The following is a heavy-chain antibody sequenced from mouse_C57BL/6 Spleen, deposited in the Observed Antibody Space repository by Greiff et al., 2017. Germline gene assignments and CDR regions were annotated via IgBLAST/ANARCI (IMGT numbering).Heavy chain of an antibody. Sequence: QVQLQQSGAELMKPGASVKLSCKATGYTFTGYWIEWVKQRPGHGLEWIGEILPGSGSTNYNEKFKGKATFTADTSSNTAYMQLSSLTTEDSAIYYCARGDYYGSSSYWYFDGWGTGTTVTVSS. CDR2: ILPGSGST. J-gene: IGHJ1*03. V-gene: IGHV1-9*01. D-gene: IGHD1-1*01. CDR3: ARGDYYGSSSYWYFDG. CDR1: GYTFTGYW.